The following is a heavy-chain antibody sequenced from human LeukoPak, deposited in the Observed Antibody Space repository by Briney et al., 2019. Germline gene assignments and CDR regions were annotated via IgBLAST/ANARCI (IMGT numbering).Heavy chain of an antibody. J-gene: IGHJ4*02. CDR1: GGSISSNW. Sequence: SETLSLTCAVSGGSISSNWWSWVRQSPGKGLEWIGEIFVSGSTNYNPSLKSRVTLSIDQSKSQFSLKLNSVTAADTAVYYCVGNGYYSVDYWGQGTLVTVSS. CDR2: IFVSGST. CDR3: VGNGYYSVDY. V-gene: IGHV4-4*02. D-gene: IGHD3-22*01.